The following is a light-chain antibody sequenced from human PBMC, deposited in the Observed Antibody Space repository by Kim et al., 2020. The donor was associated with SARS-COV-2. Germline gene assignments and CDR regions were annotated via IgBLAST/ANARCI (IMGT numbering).Light chain of an antibody. CDR3: QSFDASLGGYV. V-gene: IGLV1-40*01. CDR1: SSNIGADFG. Sequence: QSVLTQPPSVSGAPGQRVTISCTGSSSNIGADFGVHWYQQLPGAAPQLLIYLDNNRPSGVPDRFSGSTSGASASLAISGLQTEDEADYYCQSFDASLGGYVFGTGTKVTVL. J-gene: IGLJ1*01. CDR2: LDN.